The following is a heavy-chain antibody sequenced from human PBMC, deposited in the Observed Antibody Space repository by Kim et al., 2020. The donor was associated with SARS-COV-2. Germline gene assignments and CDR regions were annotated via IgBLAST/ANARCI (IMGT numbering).Heavy chain of an antibody. D-gene: IGHD3-10*01. J-gene: IGHJ4*02. CDR2: ISYDGSNK. CDR1: GFIFSSYA. CDR3: ARGYYLGSGSWGSF. V-gene: IGHV3-30*04. Sequence: GGSLRLSCAASGFIFSSYAMHWVRQAPGKGLEWVAVISYDGSNKYYADSVKGRFIISRDDSKNTLFLQMNSLRAEDTAVYYCARGYYLGSGSWGSFWGQGTLVTVSS.